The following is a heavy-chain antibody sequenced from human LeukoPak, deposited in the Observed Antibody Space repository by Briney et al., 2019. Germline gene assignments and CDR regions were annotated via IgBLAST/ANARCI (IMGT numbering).Heavy chain of an antibody. V-gene: IGHV4-59*12. CDR3: ARAQTHDYVWGSYRSAVKFDY. D-gene: IGHD3-16*02. J-gene: IGHJ4*02. Sequence: SETLSLTCTVSGGSISSYYWSWIRQPPGKGLEWIGYIYYSGSTNYNPSLKSRVTISVDTSKNQFSLKLSSVTAADTAVYYCARAQTHDYVWGSYRSAVKFDYWGQGTLVTVSS. CDR2: IYYSGST. CDR1: GGSISSYY.